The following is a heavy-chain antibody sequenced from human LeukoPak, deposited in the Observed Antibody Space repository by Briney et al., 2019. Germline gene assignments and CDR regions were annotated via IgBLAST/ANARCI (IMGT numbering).Heavy chain of an antibody. D-gene: IGHD6-13*01. Sequence: GASVKVSCKASGYTFTGYYMHWVRQAPGQGLDWMGWINPNSGGTNYAQKFQGRVTMTRDTSISTAYMELSRLRSDDTAVYCCARESSSSWDYFDYWGQGTLVTVSS. V-gene: IGHV1-2*02. CDR2: INPNSGGT. CDR3: ARESSSSWDYFDY. CDR1: GYTFTGYY. J-gene: IGHJ4*02.